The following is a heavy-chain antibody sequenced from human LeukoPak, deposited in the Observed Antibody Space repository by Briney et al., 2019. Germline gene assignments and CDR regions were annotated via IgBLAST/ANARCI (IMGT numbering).Heavy chain of an antibody. CDR2: IYYSGST. Sequence: SQTLSLTCTVSGGSISSGSYYWSWIRQPPGKGLEWIGSIYYSGSTNYNPSLKSRVTISVDKSKNQFSLKLSSVTAADTAVYYCASGGSGWYEFDYWGQGTLVTVSS. CDR3: ASGGSGWYEFDY. J-gene: IGHJ4*02. CDR1: GGSISSGSYY. D-gene: IGHD6-19*01. V-gene: IGHV4-39*07.